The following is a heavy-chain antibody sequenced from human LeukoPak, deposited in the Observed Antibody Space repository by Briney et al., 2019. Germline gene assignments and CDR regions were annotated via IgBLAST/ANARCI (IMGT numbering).Heavy chain of an antibody. Sequence: GGSLRLSCAASGFTFSDYYMSWIRQAPGKGLEWVSYISSSGSTIYYADSVKGRFTISRDNAKNSLYLQMNSLRAEDTAVYYCARIKKLVYCYYYMDVWGKGTTVTVSS. CDR2: ISSSGSTI. V-gene: IGHV3-11*01. D-gene: IGHD4-23*01. CDR3: ARIKKLVYCYYYMDV. J-gene: IGHJ6*03. CDR1: GFTFSDYY.